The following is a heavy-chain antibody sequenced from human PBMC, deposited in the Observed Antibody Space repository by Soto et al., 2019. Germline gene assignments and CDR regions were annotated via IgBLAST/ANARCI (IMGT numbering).Heavy chain of an antibody. CDR1: GFTFSSYA. Sequence: PGGSLRLSCAASGFTFSSYAMSWVRQAPGKGLECISLISGTGVPTLYAESVKGRFSVSRDNSKNTLFLEMNSLRVDDTAIYYCAKSFCSSSSCFFVWVDPWGPGTLVTVSS. V-gene: IGHV3-23*01. J-gene: IGHJ5*02. D-gene: IGHD2-2*01. CDR2: ISGTGVPT. CDR3: AKSFCSSSSCFFVWVDP.